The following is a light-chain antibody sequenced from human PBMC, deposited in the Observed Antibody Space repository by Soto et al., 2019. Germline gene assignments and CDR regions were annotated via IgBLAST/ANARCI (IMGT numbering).Light chain of an antibody. CDR1: QSISSH. CDR2: ASY. J-gene: IGKJ2*01. CDR3: QHSYITPRYT. Sequence: DIQITQSPSSLSASVGDRVTITCRASQSISSHLNWYQHKPGRPPRLLLFASYILEGGVPSRFSGSGSDTYFTLTIDSLQPEDVATYYCQHSYITPRYTFGQGTKVE. V-gene: IGKV1-39*01.